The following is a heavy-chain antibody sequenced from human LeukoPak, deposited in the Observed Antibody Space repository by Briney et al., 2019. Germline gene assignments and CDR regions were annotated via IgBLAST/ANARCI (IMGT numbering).Heavy chain of an antibody. Sequence: SETLSLTCTVSGGSISSYYWSWIRQPPRKGLEWIGCIYYSVSTNYTPSLKSRVTISVDTSKNQFSLKLSSVTAADTAVYYCARHVIVPDSSGYPLDWGQGTLVTVSS. D-gene: IGHD3-22*01. CDR1: GGSISSYY. CDR3: ARHVIVPDSSGYPLD. J-gene: IGHJ4*02. V-gene: IGHV4-59*08. CDR2: IYYSVST.